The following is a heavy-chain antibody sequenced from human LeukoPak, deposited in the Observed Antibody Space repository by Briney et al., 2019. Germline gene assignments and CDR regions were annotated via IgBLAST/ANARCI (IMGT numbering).Heavy chain of an antibody. CDR3: ARQPPPDLVVVPAAIGNY. D-gene: IGHD2-2*02. J-gene: IGHJ4*02. CDR2: IKQDGSGK. Sequence: GGSLRLSCAASGFTFSSYGMSWVRQAPGKGLEWVATIKQDGSGKYYVDSVKGRFTISRDNSKNSLYLQRNSLRAEDTAVYYCARQPPPDLVVVPAAIGNYWGQGTLVTVSP. V-gene: IGHV3-7*01. CDR1: GFTFSSYG.